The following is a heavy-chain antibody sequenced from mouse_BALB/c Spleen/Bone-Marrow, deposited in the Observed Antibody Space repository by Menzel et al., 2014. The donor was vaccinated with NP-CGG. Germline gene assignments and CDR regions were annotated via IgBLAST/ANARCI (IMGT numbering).Heavy chain of an antibody. CDR2: IDPYDSET. D-gene: IGHD2-4*01. V-gene: IGHV1-52*01. CDR3: ARGRDYDVFAY. Sequence: VQLQQSGAELVRPGASVKLSCKASGYTFTSYWMNWVKQRPEQGLEWIGRIDPYDSETHYNQKFKDKAILTVDKSSSTTHMQLSSLTSEDSAVYYCARGRDYDVFAYWGQGTLVTVSA. J-gene: IGHJ3*01. CDR1: GYTFTSYW.